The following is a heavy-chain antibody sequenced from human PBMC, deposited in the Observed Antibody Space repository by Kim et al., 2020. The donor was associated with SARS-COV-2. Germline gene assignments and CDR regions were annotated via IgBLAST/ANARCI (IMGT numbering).Heavy chain of an antibody. J-gene: IGHJ3*02. V-gene: IGHV3-30*04. Sequence: GGSLRLSCAASGFTFSSYAMHWVRQAPGKGLEWVAVISYDGSNKYYADSVKGRFTISRDNSKNTLYLQMNSLRAEDTAVYYCVRDRAHRGSSWPNHDAFDIWGQGTMVTVSS. D-gene: IGHD6-6*01. CDR2: ISYDGSNK. CDR1: GFTFSSYA. CDR3: VRDRAHRGSSWPNHDAFDI.